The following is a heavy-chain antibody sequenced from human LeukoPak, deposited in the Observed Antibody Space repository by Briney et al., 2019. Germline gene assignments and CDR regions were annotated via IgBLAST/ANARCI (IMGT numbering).Heavy chain of an antibody. CDR2: IIPIFGTA. CDR3: ARDGMATFGY. Sequence: ASVTVSCKASGGTFSSYAISWVRQAPGQGLEWMGGIIPIFGTANYAQKFQGRVTITADESTSTAYMELSSLRSEDTAVYYCARDGMATFGYWGQGTLVTVSS. V-gene: IGHV1-69*13. CDR1: GGTFSSYA. D-gene: IGHD5-24*01. J-gene: IGHJ4*02.